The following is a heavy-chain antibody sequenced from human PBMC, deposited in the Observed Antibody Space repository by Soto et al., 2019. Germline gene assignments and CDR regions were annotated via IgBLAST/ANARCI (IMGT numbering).Heavy chain of an antibody. Sequence: GGSLGLSCAASGFTVSSYAMHWVRQAPGKGLEWVAVISYDGSNKYYADSVKGRFTISRDNSKNTLYLQMDSLRAEDTAVYYCASDLYYFDYWGQGTLVTVSS. J-gene: IGHJ4*02. V-gene: IGHV3-30-3*01. CDR1: GFTVSSYA. CDR2: ISYDGSNK. CDR3: ASDLYYFDY.